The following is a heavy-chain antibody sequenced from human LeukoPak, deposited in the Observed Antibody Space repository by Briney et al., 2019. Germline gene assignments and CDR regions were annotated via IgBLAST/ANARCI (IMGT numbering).Heavy chain of an antibody. CDR3: ARGADGYYYDSSGYEVGFDY. CDR2: INHSGST. D-gene: IGHD3-22*01. CDR1: GGSFSGYY. V-gene: IGHV4-34*01. J-gene: IGHJ4*02. Sequence: ASETLSLTCAVYGGSFSGYYWSWIRQPPGKGLEWIGEINHSGSTNYNPSLKSRVTIPVDTSKNQFSLKLSSVTAADTAVYYCARGADGYYYDSSGYEVGFDYWGQGTLVTVSS.